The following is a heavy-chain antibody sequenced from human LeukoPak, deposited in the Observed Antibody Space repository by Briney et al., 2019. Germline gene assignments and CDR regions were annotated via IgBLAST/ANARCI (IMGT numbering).Heavy chain of an antibody. V-gene: IGHV1-46*01. Sequence: ASVKVSCKASGYTFTSYYIHWVRQAPGQGLEWMGIIIPRGGSTSYSQKFQGRVTMTRDTSTTTVYMELSSLTSEDTAVYYCAREAITIFGLVRTQTTKGPLRFDPWGQGTLVTVSS. J-gene: IGHJ5*02. D-gene: IGHD3-3*01. CDR2: IIPRGGST. CDR1: GYTFTSYY. CDR3: AREAITIFGLVRTQTTKGPLRFDP.